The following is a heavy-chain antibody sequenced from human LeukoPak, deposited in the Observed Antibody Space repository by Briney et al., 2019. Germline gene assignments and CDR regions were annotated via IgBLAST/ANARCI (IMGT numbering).Heavy chain of an antibody. Sequence: GGSLRLSCAASGFTFSGYSMNWVRQAPGKGLEWVSYISSSSSTIYYADSVKGRFTISRDNAKNSLYLQMNSLRAEDTAVYYCARDNDYGDYARFDYWGQGTLVTVSS. CDR3: ARDNDYGDYARFDY. D-gene: IGHD4-17*01. J-gene: IGHJ4*02. CDR2: ISSSSSTI. CDR1: GFTFSGYS. V-gene: IGHV3-48*01.